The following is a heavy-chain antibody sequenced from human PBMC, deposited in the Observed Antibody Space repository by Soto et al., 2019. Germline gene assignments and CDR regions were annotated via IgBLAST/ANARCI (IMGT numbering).Heavy chain of an antibody. V-gene: IGHV1-18*01. CDR1: GYPFNSYG. CDR2: LNTYNGNT. D-gene: IGHD6-6*01. J-gene: IGHJ5*02. Sequence: QVQLVQSGGEVKKPGASVRVSCKASGYPFNSYGISWVRQAPGQGLEWMGWLNTYNGNTNYAQKFQGRVSMTTDTSTSTAYLELRSLGSEDTAVYYCARGVLYSTSGDRRFDPWGQGTLVTVSS. CDR3: ARGVLYSTSGDRRFDP.